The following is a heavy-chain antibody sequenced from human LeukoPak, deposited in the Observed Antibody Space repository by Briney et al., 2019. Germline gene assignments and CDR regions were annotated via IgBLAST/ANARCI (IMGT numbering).Heavy chain of an antibody. CDR1: GYTFTGYY. CDR3: ARVGAAAGLFDY. D-gene: IGHD6-13*01. Sequence: GASVTVSCKASGYTFTGYYMHWVRQAPGQGLEWMGWINPNSGGTNYAQKFQGRDTMTRDTSISTAYMELSRLKSDDTAVYYCARVGAAAGLFDYWGQGTLVTVSS. CDR2: INPNSGGT. V-gene: IGHV1-2*02. J-gene: IGHJ4*02.